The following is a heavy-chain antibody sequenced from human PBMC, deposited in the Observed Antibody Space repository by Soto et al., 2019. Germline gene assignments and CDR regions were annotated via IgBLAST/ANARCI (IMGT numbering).Heavy chain of an antibody. CDR1: GGSISSSSYY. D-gene: IGHD4-17*01. V-gene: IGHV4-39*01. CDR3: ARVRARWPPCGPGGYYCYGMDV. Sequence: SETLSLTCTVSGGSISSSSYYWGWIRQPPGKGLEWIGSIYYSGSTYYNPSLKSRVTISVDTSKNQFSLKLSSVTAADTAVYYCARVRARWPPCGPGGYYCYGMDVWGQGTPVT. J-gene: IGHJ6*02. CDR2: IYYSGST.